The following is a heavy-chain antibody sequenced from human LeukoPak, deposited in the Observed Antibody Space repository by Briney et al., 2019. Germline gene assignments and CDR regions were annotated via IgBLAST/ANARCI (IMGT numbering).Heavy chain of an antibody. V-gene: IGHV4-61*09. CDR2: IYTSGCT. CDR3: ARVPVSGSYYDWFDP. D-gene: IGHD1-26*01. CDR1: GGSISSGSYY. J-gene: IGHJ5*02. Sequence: PSETLSLTCTVSGGSISSGSYYWSWIRQPAGKGLEWVGHIYTSGCTSYNPSLKSRVTISVDTSKNQFSLKLSSVTAADTAVYYCARVPVSGSYYDWFDPWGQGTLVTVSS.